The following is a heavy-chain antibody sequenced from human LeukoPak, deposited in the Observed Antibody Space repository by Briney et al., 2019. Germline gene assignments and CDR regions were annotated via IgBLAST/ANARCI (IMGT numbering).Heavy chain of an antibody. D-gene: IGHD3-10*01. CDR2: LYRDGTR. CDR1: GFTVSGNY. CDR3: ARGGINSHFDY. J-gene: IGHJ4*02. V-gene: IGHV3-53*01. Sequence: PGGSLRLSCVVSGFTVSGNYMSWVRQAPGKGLEWVSVLYRDGTRYYADSVKGRFTISRDNSKNTLYLQMNSLRAEDTAVYYCARGGINSHFDYWGQGTLVTVSS.